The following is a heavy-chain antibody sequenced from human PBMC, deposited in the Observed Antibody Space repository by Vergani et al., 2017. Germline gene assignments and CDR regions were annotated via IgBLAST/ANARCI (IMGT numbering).Heavy chain of an antibody. CDR2: IYYSGST. Sequence: QVQLQESGPGLVKPSQTLSLTCTVSGGSISSGGYYWSWIRQHPGKGLEWIGYIYYSGSTYYNPSLKSRVTISVDTSKNQSSLKLSSVTAADTAVYYCARDTPPATYFDYWGQGTLVTVSS. D-gene: IGHD2-15*01. V-gene: IGHV4-31*03. J-gene: IGHJ4*02. CDR1: GGSISSGGYY. CDR3: ARDTPPATYFDY.